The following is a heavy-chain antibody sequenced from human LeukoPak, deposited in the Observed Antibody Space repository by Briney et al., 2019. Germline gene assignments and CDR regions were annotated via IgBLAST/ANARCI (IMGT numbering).Heavy chain of an antibody. D-gene: IGHD6-6*01. CDR1: GGSISSYY. CDR2: IYYSGST. Sequence: SSETLSLTCTVSGGSISSYYWSWIRQPPGKGLEWIGYIYYSGSTNYNPSLKSRVTISVDTFKNQFSLKLSSVTAADTAVYYCARLYITAAPPSNYFDYWGQGTLVTVSS. CDR3: ARLYITAAPPSNYFDY. V-gene: IGHV4-59*08. J-gene: IGHJ4*02.